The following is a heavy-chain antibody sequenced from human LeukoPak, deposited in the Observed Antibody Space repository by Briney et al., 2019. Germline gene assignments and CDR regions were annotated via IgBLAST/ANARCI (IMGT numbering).Heavy chain of an antibody. J-gene: IGHJ6*03. Sequence: ASVKVSCKASGYTFTGYYMHWVRQAPGQGLEWMGWINPNSGGTNYAQKFQGRVTMTGDTSISTAYMELSRLRSDDTAVYYCARTNYDFWSGYFHYYYMDVWGKGTTVTVSS. CDR1: GYTFTGYY. CDR3: ARTNYDFWSGYFHYYYMDV. CDR2: INPNSGGT. D-gene: IGHD3-3*01. V-gene: IGHV1-2*02.